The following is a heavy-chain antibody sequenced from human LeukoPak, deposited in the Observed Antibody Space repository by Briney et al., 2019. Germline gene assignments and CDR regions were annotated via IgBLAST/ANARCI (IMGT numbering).Heavy chain of an antibody. CDR1: GFTFSTYT. D-gene: IGHD1-26*01. CDR2: VSSNGDST. CDR3: ARGGSYSPFDY. V-gene: IGHV3-64*02. J-gene: IGHJ4*02. Sequence: PGGSLRLSCAASGFTFSTYTMHWVRQAPGKGLEYVSAVSSNGDSTYYADSVKGRFTISRDNSKNTLYLQMGSLRAEDMAVYYCARGGSYSPFDYWGQGTLVTVSS.